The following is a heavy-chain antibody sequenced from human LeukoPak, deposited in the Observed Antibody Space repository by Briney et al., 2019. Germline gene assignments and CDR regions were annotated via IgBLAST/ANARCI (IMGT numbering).Heavy chain of an antibody. CDR3: ARDHSSSGQLFDY. D-gene: IGHD6-13*01. V-gene: IGHV1-18*04. Sequence: ASVKVSCKASGYTFTGYYMHWVRQAPGQGLEWMGWISAYNGNTNYAQKFQGRVTMTTDTSTSTAYMELRGLRSDDTAVYYCARDHSSSGQLFDYWGQGTLVTVSS. J-gene: IGHJ4*02. CDR1: GYTFTGYY. CDR2: ISAYNGNT.